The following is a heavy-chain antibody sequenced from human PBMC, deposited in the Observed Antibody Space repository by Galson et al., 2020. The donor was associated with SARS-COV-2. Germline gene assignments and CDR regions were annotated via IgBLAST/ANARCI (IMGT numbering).Heavy chain of an antibody. CDR3: AKSRSISVAGSGFDY. J-gene: IGHJ4*02. Sequence: SLKISCAASGFTFDDYAMHWVRQAPGKGLEWVSGISWNSGSIGYADSVKGRFTISRDNAKNSLYLQMNSLRAEDTALYYCAKSRSISVAGSGFDYWGQGTLVTVSS. CDR2: ISWNSGSI. D-gene: IGHD6-19*01. V-gene: IGHV3-9*01. CDR1: GFTFDDYA.